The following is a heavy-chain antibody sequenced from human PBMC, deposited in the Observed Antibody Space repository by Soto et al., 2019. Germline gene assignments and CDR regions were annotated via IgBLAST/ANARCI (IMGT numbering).Heavy chain of an antibody. Sequence: LRLSCAASGFTFSSYAMSWVRQAPGKGLEWVSAISGSGGSTYYADSVKGRFTISRDNSKNTLYLQMNSLRAEDTAVYYCAKDDLFGPYGMDVWGQGTTVTVSS. V-gene: IGHV3-23*01. D-gene: IGHD2-21*01. CDR3: AKDDLFGPYGMDV. CDR2: ISGSGGST. J-gene: IGHJ6*02. CDR1: GFTFSSYA.